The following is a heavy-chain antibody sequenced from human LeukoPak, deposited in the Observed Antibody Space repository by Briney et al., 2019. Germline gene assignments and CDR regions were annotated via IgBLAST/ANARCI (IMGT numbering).Heavy chain of an antibody. CDR1: GSPVSSNY. Sequence: PGGSLRLSCAASGSPVSSNYMSRARQPPGKGLEWVSVIYSGGSTYYADSVKGRFTISRDNSKNTLYLQMNSLRAEDTAVYYCARERQYYFDYWGQGTLVTVSS. J-gene: IGHJ4*02. V-gene: IGHV3-53*01. CDR3: ARERQYYFDY. CDR2: IYSGGST.